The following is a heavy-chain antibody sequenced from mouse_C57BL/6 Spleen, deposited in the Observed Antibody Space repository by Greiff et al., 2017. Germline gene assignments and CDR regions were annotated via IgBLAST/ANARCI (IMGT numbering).Heavy chain of an antibody. CDR3: ARKTNWPFAY. CDR1: GYTFTSYW. J-gene: IGHJ3*01. D-gene: IGHD4-1*01. CDR2: IDPSDSYT. Sequence: QVQLQQPGAALVKPGASVKLSCKASGYTFTSYWMQWVKQRPGQGLEWIGEIDPSDSYTNYNQKFKGKATLTVDTSSSTAYMQLSSLTSEDSAVYYCARKTNWPFAYWGQGTLVTVSA. V-gene: IGHV1-50*01.